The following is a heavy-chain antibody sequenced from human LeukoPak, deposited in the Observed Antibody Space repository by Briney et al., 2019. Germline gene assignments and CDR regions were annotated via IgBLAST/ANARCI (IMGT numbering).Heavy chain of an antibody. CDR1: GFTFSSYE. J-gene: IGHJ4*02. Sequence: GGSLRLSCAASGFTFSSYEMNWVRQAPGQGLEWVSYISSSGNNIYHADSVKGRFTISRDNAKNSLYLQMNSLRAEDTAVYYCARRSSYFDYWGQGTLVIVSS. CDR2: ISSSGNNI. D-gene: IGHD5/OR15-5a*01. CDR3: ARRSSYFDY. V-gene: IGHV3-48*03.